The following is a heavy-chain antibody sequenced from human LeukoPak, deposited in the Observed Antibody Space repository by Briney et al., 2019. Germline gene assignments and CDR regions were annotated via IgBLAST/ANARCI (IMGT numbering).Heavy chain of an antibody. CDR1: GGSFSGYY. D-gene: IGHD3-10*01. CDR2: INHSGST. V-gene: IGHV4-34*01. CDR3: ARGGFNYGSGSYRL. Sequence: SETLSLTCAVYGGSFSGYYWSWIRQPPGKGLEWIGEINHSGSTNYNPSLKSRVTISVDTSKNQFSLKLSSVTAADTAVYYCARGGFNYGSGSYRLWGRGTLVTVSS. J-gene: IGHJ4*02.